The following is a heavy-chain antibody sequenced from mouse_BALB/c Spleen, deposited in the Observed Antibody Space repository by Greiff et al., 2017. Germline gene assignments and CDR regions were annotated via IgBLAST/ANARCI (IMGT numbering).Heavy chain of an antibody. Sequence: QVQLQQPGAELVRPGASLKLSCTASGFSFTSYWMNWVRQRPGQGLEWIGMIHPSDSETRLNQKFKDKATFTVDKSSSTAYMQLSSPTSEDSAVYYCASWYYDSGYDYFDYWGQGTTVTVSS. V-gene: IGHV1-74*01. D-gene: IGHD1-1*01. CDR1: GFSFTSYW. J-gene: IGHJ2*01. CDR3: ASWYYDSGYDYFDY. CDR2: IHPSDSET.